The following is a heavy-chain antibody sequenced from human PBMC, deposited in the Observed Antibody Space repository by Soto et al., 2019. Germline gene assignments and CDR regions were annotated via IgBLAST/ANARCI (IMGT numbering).Heavy chain of an antibody. D-gene: IGHD2-21*02. CDR2: LYYRGAT. V-gene: IGHV4-39*01. CDR3: FGVMAATLDY. CDR1: GGSIKNTNYR. J-gene: IGHJ4*01. Sequence: PSETLSLTCSVSGGSIKNTNYRWGWIRQPPGKGLEWIGTLYYRGATDYNPSLKTRVTISVDTSKNLLSLNLSSVTAADTAVYYCFGVMAATLDYWGQGTLVTVSS.